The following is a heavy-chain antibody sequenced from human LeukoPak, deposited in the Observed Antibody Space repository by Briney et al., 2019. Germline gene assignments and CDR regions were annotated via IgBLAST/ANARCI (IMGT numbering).Heavy chain of an antibody. CDR1: GVTFSRHV. Sequence: QSGGSLRLSCAASGVTFSRHVMHWVRQAPGKGLEWVAFILSDGSNNYYADSVKGRFTISRDNAKNSLYLQMNSLRAEDTAVYYCARDRSDYWGYFDYWGQGTLVTVSS. J-gene: IGHJ4*02. CDR2: ILSDGSNN. V-gene: IGHV3-30*02. D-gene: IGHD3-22*01. CDR3: ARDRSDYWGYFDY.